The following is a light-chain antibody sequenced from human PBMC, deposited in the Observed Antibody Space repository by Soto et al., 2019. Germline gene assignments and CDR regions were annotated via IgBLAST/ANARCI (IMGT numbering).Light chain of an antibody. CDR3: QQYNSYWT. CDR1: QSISSW. V-gene: IGKV1-5*01. Sequence: IHMTHSPATLCSHVQYRVTSTCRASQSISSWLAWYQQKPGKAPKLLTYDASSLESGVPSRFSGSGSGTEFTLTISSLQPDDFATYYCQQYNSYWTFGQGTKVDI. CDR2: DAS. J-gene: IGKJ1*01.